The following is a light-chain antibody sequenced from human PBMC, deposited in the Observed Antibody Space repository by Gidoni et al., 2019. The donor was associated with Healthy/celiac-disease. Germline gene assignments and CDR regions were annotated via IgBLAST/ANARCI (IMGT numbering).Light chain of an antibody. Sequence: DIVMTQSPDSLAVSLGERATINCKSSQSVLYSSNNKYYLAWYQQKPGQPPKLLIYWASTRESGVPDRFSGSGSGPDFTLTISSLQAEDVAVYYCQQYYSTPPTFGQGTKLEIK. CDR2: WAS. CDR1: QSVLYSSNNKYY. CDR3: QQYYSTPPT. V-gene: IGKV4-1*01. J-gene: IGKJ2*01.